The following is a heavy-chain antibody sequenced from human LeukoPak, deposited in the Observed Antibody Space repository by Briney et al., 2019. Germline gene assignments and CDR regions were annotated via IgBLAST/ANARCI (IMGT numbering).Heavy chain of an antibody. J-gene: IGHJ4*02. CDR2: ISYDGSQK. Sequence: GGSLRLSCVGSGFTFSSFAMHWVRLAPGKGLEWVAVISYDGSQKYYADSVKGRFTISRDNSRNTLSLQMNTLRAEDTAVYYCARDRFDGSEIYPEGAISHWGQGTLVTVSS. D-gene: IGHD3-10*01. CDR3: ARDRFDGSEIYPEGAISH. CDR1: GFTFSSFA. V-gene: IGHV3-30*04.